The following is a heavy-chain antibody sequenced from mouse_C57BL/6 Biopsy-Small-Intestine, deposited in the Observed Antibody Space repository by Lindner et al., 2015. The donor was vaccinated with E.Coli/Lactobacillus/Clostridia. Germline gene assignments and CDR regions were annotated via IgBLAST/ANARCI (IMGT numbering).Heavy chain of an antibody. J-gene: IGHJ4*01. CDR2: INPSSGYT. CDR3: ARSLGYYAMDY. CDR1: GYTFASYW. D-gene: IGHD4-1*01. V-gene: IGHV1-7*01. Sequence: VQLQESGAELAKPGASVKLSCKASGYTFASYWMHWIKQRPGQGLEWIGYINPSSGYTKYNQKFKDKATLTADKSPSTAYMQLSSLTYEDSAVYFCARSLGYYAMDYWGQGTSVTVSS.